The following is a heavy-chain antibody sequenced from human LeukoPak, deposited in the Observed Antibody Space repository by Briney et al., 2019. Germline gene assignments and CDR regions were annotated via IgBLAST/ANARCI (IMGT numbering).Heavy chain of an antibody. CDR3: ARESYYDSSGYSHDAFDI. CDR1: GGSISSSRYY. CDR2: LYYSGNT. Sequence: SETLSLTCTVSGGSISSSRYYWGWIRQPPGKGLEWIGSLYYSGNTYYNPSLKSRVTISVDTSKNQFSLKLSSVTAADTAIYYCARESYYDSSGYSHDAFDIWGQGTMVTVSS. J-gene: IGHJ3*02. V-gene: IGHV4-39*07. D-gene: IGHD3-22*01.